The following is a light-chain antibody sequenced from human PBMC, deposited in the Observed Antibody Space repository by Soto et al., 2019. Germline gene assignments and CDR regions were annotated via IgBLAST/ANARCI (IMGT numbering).Light chain of an antibody. Sequence: DIQMTQSPSSISASVGDRVTITCRASQPTSSWLAWYQQVPGQAPYLLIYPASTLQSGVPSRFSGSGSGTDFTLTINSLQPEDFATYFCQQGYNFPRAFGQGTKVDIK. J-gene: IGKJ1*01. CDR1: QPTSSW. CDR3: QQGYNFPRA. CDR2: PAS. V-gene: IGKV1-12*01.